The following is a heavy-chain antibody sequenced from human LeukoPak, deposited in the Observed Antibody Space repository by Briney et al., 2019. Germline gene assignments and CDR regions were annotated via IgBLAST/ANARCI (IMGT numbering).Heavy chain of an antibody. CDR2: ISWNSGSI. V-gene: IGHV3-9*01. CDR3: AKHYYYYMDV. Sequence: GGSLRLSCAASGFTFSSYWMHWVRQAPGKGLEWVSGISWNSGSIGYADSVKGRFTISRDNAKNSLYLQMNSLRAEDTALYYCAKHYYYYMDVWGKGTTVTISS. CDR1: GFTFSSYW. J-gene: IGHJ6*03.